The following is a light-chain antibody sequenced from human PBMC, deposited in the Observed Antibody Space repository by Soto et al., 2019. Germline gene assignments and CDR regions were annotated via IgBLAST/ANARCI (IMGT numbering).Light chain of an antibody. CDR2: GAS. Sequence: EVVMTQSPATLSVSPGGRATLSCRASQSVGSYLAWYQHKPGQAPRLLIYGASIRATGVPARFSGSGSGTEFTLTISSLQSEDFAVYFCQQYDNLPPWTFGLGTTVEVK. CDR3: QQYDNLPPWT. V-gene: IGKV3-15*01. J-gene: IGKJ1*01. CDR1: QSVGSY.